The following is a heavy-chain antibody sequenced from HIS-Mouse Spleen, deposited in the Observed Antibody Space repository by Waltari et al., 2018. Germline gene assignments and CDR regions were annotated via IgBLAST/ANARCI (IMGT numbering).Heavy chain of an antibody. Sequence: QVTLRESGPALVNPTQTLTLTCSFSGFSLSTTGMCVSWIPQPPGNALEWLARIDWDDDKYYSTSLKTRLTISKDTSKNQVVLTMTNMDPVDTATYYCARIAEGYSSGWYAFDYWGQGTLVTVSS. D-gene: IGHD6-19*01. CDR1: GFSLSTTGMC. CDR3: ARIAEGYSSGWYAFDY. J-gene: IGHJ4*02. CDR2: IDWDDDK. V-gene: IGHV2-70*15.